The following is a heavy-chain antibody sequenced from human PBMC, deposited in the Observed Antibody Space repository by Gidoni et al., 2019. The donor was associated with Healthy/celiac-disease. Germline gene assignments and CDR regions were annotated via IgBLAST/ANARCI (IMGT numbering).Heavy chain of an antibody. Sequence: EVQLVESGGGLVQPGGSLRLSCAASGFTCSSYSMHWVRQAPGKGMELVSYISSSSSTIYYADSVKGRFTISRDNAKNSLYLQMNSLRDEDTAVYYCARASIVVVLRYGMDVWGQGTTVTVSS. V-gene: IGHV3-48*02. D-gene: IGHD3-22*01. J-gene: IGHJ6*02. CDR2: ISSSSSTI. CDR1: GFTCSSYS. CDR3: ARASIVVVLRYGMDV.